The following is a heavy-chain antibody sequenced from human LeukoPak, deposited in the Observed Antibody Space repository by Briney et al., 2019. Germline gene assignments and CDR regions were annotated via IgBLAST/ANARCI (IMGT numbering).Heavy chain of an antibody. CDR2: IYYSGST. D-gene: IGHD3-3*01. J-gene: IGHJ4*02. V-gene: IGHV4-39*01. CDR1: GGSISSSSYY. Sequence: SETLSLTCTVSGGSISSSSYYWGWIRQPPGKGLEWIGSIYYSGSTYYNPSLKSRVTISVDTSKNQFSLKLSSVTAADTAVYYCARRTIFGVVIGYFDYWGQGTLVTVSS. CDR3: ARRTIFGVVIGYFDY.